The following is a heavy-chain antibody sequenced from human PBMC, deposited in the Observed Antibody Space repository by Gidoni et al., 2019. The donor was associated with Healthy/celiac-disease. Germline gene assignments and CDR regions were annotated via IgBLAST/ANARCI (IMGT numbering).Heavy chain of an antibody. CDR1: GYSFTRYW. Sequence: EVQLVQSGAEVKKPGDSLKISFKGSGYSFTRYWIGWVRQMPGKGLEWMGIIYPGDSDTRYSASFQGQVTISADKSISTAYLQWRSLKAADTAMYYCARRNVPSNCFDPWGQGTLVTVSS. CDR2: IYPGDSDT. J-gene: IGHJ5*02. V-gene: IGHV5-51*03. CDR3: ARRNVPSNCFDP.